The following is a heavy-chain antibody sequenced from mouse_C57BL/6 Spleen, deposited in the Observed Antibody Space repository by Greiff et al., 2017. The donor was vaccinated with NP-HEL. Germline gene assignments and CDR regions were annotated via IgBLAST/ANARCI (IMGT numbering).Heavy chain of an antibody. J-gene: IGHJ3*01. CDR3: ASPYYYGSSSFAY. CDR2: ISSGSSTI. V-gene: IGHV5-17*01. CDR1: GFTFSDYG. D-gene: IGHD1-1*01. Sequence: EVHLVESGGGLVKPGGSLKLSCAASGFTFSDYGMHWVRQAPEKGLEWVAYISSGSSTIYYADTVKGRFTISRDNAKNTLFLQMTSLRSEDTAMYYCASPYYYGSSSFAYWGRGTLVTVSA.